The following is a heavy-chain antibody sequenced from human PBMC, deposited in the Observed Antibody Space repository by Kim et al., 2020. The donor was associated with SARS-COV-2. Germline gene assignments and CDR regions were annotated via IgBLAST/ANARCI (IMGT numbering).Heavy chain of an antibody. CDR3: ARGPLWFGELSSLHYHAYGMDV. J-gene: IGHJ6*02. V-gene: IGHV1-69*13. CDR2: IIPIFGTA. CDR1: GGTFSSYA. Sequence: SVKVSCKASGGTFSSYAISWVRQAPGQGLEWMGGIIPIFGTANYAQKFQGRVTITADESTSTAYMELSSLRSEDTAVYYCARGPLWFGELSSLHYHAYGMDVWGQGTTVTVSS. D-gene: IGHD3-10*01.